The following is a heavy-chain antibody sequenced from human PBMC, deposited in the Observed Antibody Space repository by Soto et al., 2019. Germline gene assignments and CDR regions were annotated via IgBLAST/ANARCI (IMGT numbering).Heavy chain of an antibody. CDR3: TRADYDILTGYYPDAFDI. CDR2: IRSKAYGGTT. CDR1: GFTFGDYA. Sequence: GGSLRLSCTASGFTFGDYAMSWFRQAPGKGLEWVGFIRSKAYGGTTEYAASVKGRFTISRDDSKSIAYLQMNSLKTEDTAVYYCTRADYDILTGYYPDAFDIWGQGTMVTVSS. V-gene: IGHV3-49*03. D-gene: IGHD3-9*01. J-gene: IGHJ3*02.